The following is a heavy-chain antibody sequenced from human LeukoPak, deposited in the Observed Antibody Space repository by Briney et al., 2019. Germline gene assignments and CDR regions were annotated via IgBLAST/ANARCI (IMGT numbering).Heavy chain of an antibody. CDR2: IYYSGST. CDR3: ARGRGFGELLPYFDY. CDR1: GDSISSYY. D-gene: IGHD3-10*01. Sequence: SETLSLTCTVSGDSISSYYWSWIRQPPGKGLEWIGYIYYSGSTNYNPSLKSRVTISVDTSKNQFSLKLSSVTAADTAVYYCARGRGFGELLPYFDYWGQGTLVTVSS. V-gene: IGHV4-59*01. J-gene: IGHJ4*02.